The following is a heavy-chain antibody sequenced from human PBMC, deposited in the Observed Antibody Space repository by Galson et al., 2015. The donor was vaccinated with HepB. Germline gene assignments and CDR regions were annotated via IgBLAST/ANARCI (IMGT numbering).Heavy chain of an antibody. V-gene: IGHV3-53*01. CDR2: IYSGGST. Sequence: SLRLSCAASGFTVSSNYMSWVRQAPGKGLEWVSVIYSGGSTFYADSVKGRFTISRDNSKTTLFLQMNSLRAEDTAVYYCARGSAKYYFDYWGQGILVTVSS. CDR1: GFTVSSNY. CDR3: ARGSAKYYFDY. J-gene: IGHJ4*02. D-gene: IGHD6-6*01.